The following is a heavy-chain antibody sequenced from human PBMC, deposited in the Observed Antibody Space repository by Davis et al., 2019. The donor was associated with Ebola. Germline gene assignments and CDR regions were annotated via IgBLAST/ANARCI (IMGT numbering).Heavy chain of an antibody. Sequence: MPSETLSLTCAVYGGSFSGYYWSWIRQPPGKGLEWIGEINHSGSTNYNPSLKSRVTISVDTSKNQFSLKLSSVTAADTAVYYCARGRGWLKDSWFDPWGQGTLVTVSS. CDR1: GGSFSGYY. J-gene: IGHJ5*02. CDR2: INHSGST. CDR3: ARGRGWLKDSWFDP. D-gene: IGHD2-15*01. V-gene: IGHV4-34*01.